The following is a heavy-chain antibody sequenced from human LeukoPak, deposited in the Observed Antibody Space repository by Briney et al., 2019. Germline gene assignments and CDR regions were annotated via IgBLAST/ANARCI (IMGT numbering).Heavy chain of an antibody. Sequence: GGSLRLSCAASGFTFDDYAMHWVRQAPEKGLEWVSGINWNSGSIGYADSVKGRFTISRDNAKNSLYLQMNSLRAEDMALYYCAKDVAVAGFDAFDIWGQGTMVTVSS. CDR1: GFTFDDYA. D-gene: IGHD6-19*01. V-gene: IGHV3-9*03. J-gene: IGHJ3*02. CDR3: AKDVAVAGFDAFDI. CDR2: INWNSGSI.